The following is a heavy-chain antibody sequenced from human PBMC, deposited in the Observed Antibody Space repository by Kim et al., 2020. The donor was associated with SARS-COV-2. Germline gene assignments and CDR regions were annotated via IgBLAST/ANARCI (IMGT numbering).Heavy chain of an antibody. CDR2: IYYSVST. CDR3: ARDFDSAYGRGDALDY. CDR1: GGSISSSSYY. D-gene: IGHD3-9*01. J-gene: IGHJ4*02. V-gene: IGHV4-39*07. Sequence: SETLSLTCTVSGGSISSSSYYWGWIRQPPGKGLEWIGSIYYSVSTYYNPSLKSRVTISVDTSKNQFSLKLSSVTAADTAVYYCARDFDSAYGRGDALDYWGQGTLVTVSS.